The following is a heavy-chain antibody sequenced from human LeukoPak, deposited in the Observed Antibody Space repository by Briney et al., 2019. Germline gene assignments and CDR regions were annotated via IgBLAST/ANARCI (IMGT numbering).Heavy chain of an antibody. J-gene: IGHJ4*02. CDR2: IYYSGST. D-gene: IGHD6-19*01. Sequence: PSETLSLTCTVSGGSISSSSYYWGWIRQPPGKGLEWIGSIYYSGSTYYNPSLKSRVTISVDTSKNQFSLKLSSVTAADTAVYYRVTEYIAVAGGFDYWGQGTLVTVSS. V-gene: IGHV4-39*01. CDR1: GGSISSSSYY. CDR3: VTEYIAVAGGFDY.